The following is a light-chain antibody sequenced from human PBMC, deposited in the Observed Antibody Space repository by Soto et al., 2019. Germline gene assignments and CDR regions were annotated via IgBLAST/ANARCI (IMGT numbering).Light chain of an antibody. Sequence: AIQMTQSPSSLSACVGDRVTITCRASQGIRKDLGWYQQKPGRAPKLLIYGASSLQSGVPSRFSGSGSGTDFTLTISSLQPEDFVTYYCLQDYDYPRTFGQGTRVEI. CDR2: GAS. CDR1: QGIRKD. CDR3: LQDYDYPRT. J-gene: IGKJ1*01. V-gene: IGKV1-6*02.